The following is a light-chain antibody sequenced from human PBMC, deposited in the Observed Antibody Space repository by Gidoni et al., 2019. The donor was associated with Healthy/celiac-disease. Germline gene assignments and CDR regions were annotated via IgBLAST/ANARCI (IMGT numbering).Light chain of an antibody. CDR2: GKN. Sequence: SEPTQAPAVSVALGQTVRITCQGDILRSYYASWYQQKPGQTPVLVIYGKNNRPSWIPDRYSGASSGNTASLTITGAQAKDEADYYCNSRDSSGNHVVFGGGTKLTVL. J-gene: IGLJ2*01. CDR3: NSRDSSGNHVV. V-gene: IGLV3-19*01. CDR1: ILRSYY.